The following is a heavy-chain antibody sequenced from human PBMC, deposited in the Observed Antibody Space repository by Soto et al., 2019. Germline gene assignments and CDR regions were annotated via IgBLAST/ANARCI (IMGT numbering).Heavy chain of an antibody. CDR1: GGSLSGNY. CDR2: THHSGST. V-gene: IGHV4-34*01. J-gene: IGHJ4*02. CDR3: ASTTAAIHLNY. Sequence: QAQLQQWGTGLLKPSETLSLTCAVYGGSLSGNYWGWIRQPPGKGLEWIGETHHSGSTAYNPSRKSRVTISVDTSRNQFSLKLNSVTAADTAVYYCASTTAAIHLNYWSQGTLVTVSS. D-gene: IGHD2-21*02.